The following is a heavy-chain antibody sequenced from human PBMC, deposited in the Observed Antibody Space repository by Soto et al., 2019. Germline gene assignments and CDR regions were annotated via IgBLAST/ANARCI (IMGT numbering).Heavy chain of an antibody. J-gene: IGHJ4*02. CDR3: ARGGQNDYVWGSYPAY. D-gene: IGHD3-16*02. Sequence: LRLSCAASGFTFSSYEMNWVRQAPGKGLEWVSYISSSGSTIYYADSVKGRFTISRDNAKNSLYLQMNSLRAEDTAVYYCARGGQNDYVWGSYPAYWGQGTLVTVSS. V-gene: IGHV3-48*03. CDR2: ISSSGSTI. CDR1: GFTFSSYE.